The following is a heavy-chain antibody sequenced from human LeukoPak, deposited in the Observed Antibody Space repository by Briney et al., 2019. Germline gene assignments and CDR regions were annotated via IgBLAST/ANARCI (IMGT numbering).Heavy chain of an antibody. CDR3: AKEGRSLQTY. J-gene: IGHJ4*02. V-gene: IGHV3-7*03. CDR2: IKEDGTET. D-gene: IGHD5-24*01. CDR1: GFTFSSYW. Sequence: GGSLRLSCAVSGFTFSSYWMTWVRLAPGKGLEWVANIKEDGTETYYVDSVKGRFTISRDNAKNSLYLQMNSLRVEDTAVYYCAKEGRSLQTYWGQGTLVTVSS.